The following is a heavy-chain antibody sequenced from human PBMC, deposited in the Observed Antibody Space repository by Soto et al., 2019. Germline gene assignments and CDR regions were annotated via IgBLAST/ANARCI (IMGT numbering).Heavy chain of an antibody. D-gene: IGHD7-27*01. Sequence: PSETLSLTCTASGGSINDYYWSWIRQPPRRGLEWIGYLFYTGSTNYNPSLEGRVTISIDTSKNQVSLNLRSVTAADTAVYYCLRLTAASVPDGFDRWCQGTTVTVFS. CDR3: LRLTAASVPDGFDR. V-gene: IGHV4-59*01. CDR2: LFYTGST. J-gene: IGHJ6*02. CDR1: GGSINDYY.